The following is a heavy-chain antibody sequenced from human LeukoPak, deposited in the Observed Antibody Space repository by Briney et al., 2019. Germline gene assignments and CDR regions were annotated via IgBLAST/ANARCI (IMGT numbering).Heavy chain of an antibody. Sequence: SETLSLTCTVSGGSISSYYWSWIRQPPGKGLEWIGYIYNSGSTNYNPSLKSRVTISVDTSKNQFSLKLSAVTAADTAVYYCARRPDGSGSLDAFDIWGQGTMVTVSS. V-gene: IGHV4-4*09. CDR1: GGSISSYY. CDR3: ARRPDGSGSLDAFDI. D-gene: IGHD3-10*01. J-gene: IGHJ3*02. CDR2: IYNSGST.